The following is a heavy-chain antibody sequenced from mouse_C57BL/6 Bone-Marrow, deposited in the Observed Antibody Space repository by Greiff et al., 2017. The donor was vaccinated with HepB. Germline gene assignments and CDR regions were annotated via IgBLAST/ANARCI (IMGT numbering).Heavy chain of an antibody. J-gene: IGHJ3*01. CDR3: AKNYVGWFAY. Sequence: QVQLQQSGAELARPGASVKLSCKASGYTFTSYGISWVKQRTGQGLEWIGEIYPRSGNTYYNEKFKGKATLTADKSSSTAYMELRSLTSEDSAAYFCAKNYVGWFAYWGQGTLVTVSA. CDR2: IYPRSGNT. V-gene: IGHV1-81*01. D-gene: IGHD1-1*01. CDR1: GYTFTSYG.